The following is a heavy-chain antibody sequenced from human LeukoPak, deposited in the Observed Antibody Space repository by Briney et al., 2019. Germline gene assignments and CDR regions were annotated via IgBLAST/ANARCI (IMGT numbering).Heavy chain of an antibody. CDR2: ISYDGSNK. V-gene: IGHV3-30-3*01. CDR1: GFTFSSYA. Sequence: GGSLRLSCAASGFTFSSYAMHWVRQAPGKGLEWVAVISYDGSNKYYADSVKGRFTISRDNSKNTLYLQMNSLRAEDTAVYYCARDLVGYWGQGTLVTVS. D-gene: IGHD3-16*01. CDR3: ARDLVGY. J-gene: IGHJ4*02.